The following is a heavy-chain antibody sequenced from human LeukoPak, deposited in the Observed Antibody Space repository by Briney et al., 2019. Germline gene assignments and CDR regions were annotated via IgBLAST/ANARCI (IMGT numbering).Heavy chain of an antibody. J-gene: IGHJ4*02. CDR2: ISSSSSYI. D-gene: IGHD3-22*01. Sequence: PGGSLRLSCAASGFTFSSYSMNWVRQAPGKGLEWVSSISSSSSYIYYADSVKGRFTISRDNAKNSLYLQMNSLRAEDTAVYYCARPPGGHYDSSGYYRNNDYWGQGTLVTVSS. V-gene: IGHV3-21*01. CDR1: GFTFSSYS. CDR3: ARPPGGHYDSSGYYRNNDY.